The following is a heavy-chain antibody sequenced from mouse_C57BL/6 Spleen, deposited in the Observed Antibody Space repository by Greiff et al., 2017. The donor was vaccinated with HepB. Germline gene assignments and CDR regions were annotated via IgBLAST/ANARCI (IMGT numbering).Heavy chain of an antibody. CDR1: GFNIKDDY. V-gene: IGHV14-4*01. D-gene: IGHD1-1*01. Sequence: EVQLQQSGAELVRPGASVKLSCTASGFNIKDDYMHWVKQRPEQGLEWIGWIDPENGDTEYASKFQGKATITADTSSNTAYVQLSSLTSEDTAVYYCTTDGSSYAWFAYWGQGTLVTVSA. J-gene: IGHJ3*01. CDR2: IDPENGDT. CDR3: TTDGSSYAWFAY.